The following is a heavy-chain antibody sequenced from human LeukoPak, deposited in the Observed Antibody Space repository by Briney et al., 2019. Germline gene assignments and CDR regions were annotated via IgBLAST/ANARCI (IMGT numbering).Heavy chain of an antibody. D-gene: IGHD1-14*01. CDR2: INPNSGGT. CDR3: ARERAGDY. Sequence: ASVKVSCKASGYTFTSYGISWVRQAPGQGLEWMGWINPNSGGTNYAQKFQGRVTMTRDTSISTAYMELSRLRSDDTAMYYCARERAGDYWGQGTLVTVSS. V-gene: IGHV1-2*02. CDR1: GYTFTSYG. J-gene: IGHJ4*02.